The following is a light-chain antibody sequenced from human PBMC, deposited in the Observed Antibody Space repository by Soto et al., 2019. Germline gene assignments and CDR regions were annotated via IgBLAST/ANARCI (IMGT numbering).Light chain of an antibody. V-gene: IGKV3D-15*01. CDR2: GAS. Sequence: EIVMTQSPATLSVSPGERATLSCRASQSVSSSLAWYQHKPGQAPRLLIYGASIRATGIPGRFSGSGFGTEFTLTISSLQSEDFAAYYCQQYSNRYTFGQGTKLEIK. CDR3: QQYSNRYT. CDR1: QSVSSS. J-gene: IGKJ2*01.